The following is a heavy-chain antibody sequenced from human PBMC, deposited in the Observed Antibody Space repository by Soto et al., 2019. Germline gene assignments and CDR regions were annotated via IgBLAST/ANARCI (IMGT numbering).Heavy chain of an antibody. Sequence: QVQLVESGGGVVQPGRSLRLSCAASGFPFTTYGMHWVREGPGKGLEWVAVISYDGSNTYYADSVKCRFTISRDNSKNTLYLQMNSLRPEDTALYYCLGGQYYFDYRGQGTLVTVSS. CDR1: GFPFTTYG. J-gene: IGHJ4*02. D-gene: IGHD3-10*01. V-gene: IGHV3-30*03. CDR2: ISYDGSNT. CDR3: LGGQYYFDY.